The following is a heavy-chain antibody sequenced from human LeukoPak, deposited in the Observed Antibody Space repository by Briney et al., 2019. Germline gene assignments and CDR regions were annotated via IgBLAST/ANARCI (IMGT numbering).Heavy chain of an antibody. CDR1: GFSFNNYA. CDR3: AKGAYDYIEIAYFDY. Sequence: PGGSLRLSCVASGFSFNNYAMNWVRQAPGKGLEWVSLIIGSSGTTFYADSVKGRFTISRDKSKSTLYLRMNSLRAEDTAVYYCAKGAYDYIEIAYFDYWGQGSLVTVSS. J-gene: IGHJ4*02. CDR2: IIGSSGTT. D-gene: IGHD5-12*01. V-gene: IGHV3-23*01.